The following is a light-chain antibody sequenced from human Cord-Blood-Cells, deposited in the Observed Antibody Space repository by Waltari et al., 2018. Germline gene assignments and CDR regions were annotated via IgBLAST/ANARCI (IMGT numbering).Light chain of an antibody. CDR1: QSIXSY. J-gene: IGKJ2*03. Sequence: DIQMTQSPSSLSASVGDRVTITCRASQSIXSYLNWYQQKPGKAPKLLIYAASSLQSGVXSRFSXXGSGTDFTLTXSSLQPEDFATYYCQQSXXTPYSFGQGTKLEIK. CDR3: QQSXXTPYS. CDR2: AAS. V-gene: IGKV1-39*01.